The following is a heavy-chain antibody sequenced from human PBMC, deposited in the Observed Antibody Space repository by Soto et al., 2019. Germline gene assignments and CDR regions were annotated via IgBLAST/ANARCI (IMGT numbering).Heavy chain of an antibody. CDR2: IIPILGIA. D-gene: IGHD3-10*01. Sequence: ASVKVSCKASGGTFSSYTISWVRQAPGQGLEWMGRIIPILGIANYAQKFQGRVTITADKSTSTAYMELSSLRSEDTAVYYCARDHRYYGSGSYYPYAFDIWGQGTMVTVSS. V-gene: IGHV1-69*04. CDR1: GGTFSSYT. J-gene: IGHJ3*02. CDR3: ARDHRYYGSGSYYPYAFDI.